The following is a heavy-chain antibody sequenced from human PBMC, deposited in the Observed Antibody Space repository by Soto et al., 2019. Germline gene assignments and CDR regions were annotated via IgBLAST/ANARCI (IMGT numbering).Heavy chain of an antibody. Sequence: QVRLVQSGAEVKKPGSSVKVSCKASGGTFSSYAISWVRQAPGQGLEWMGGIIPIFGTANYAQKFQGRVTITADESTSTAYMELSSLRSEDTAVYYCGYCGGDCYDSQYYFDYWGQGTLVTVSS. J-gene: IGHJ4*02. CDR1: GGTFSSYA. D-gene: IGHD2-21*02. CDR3: GYCGGDCYDSQYYFDY. CDR2: IIPIFGTA. V-gene: IGHV1-69*01.